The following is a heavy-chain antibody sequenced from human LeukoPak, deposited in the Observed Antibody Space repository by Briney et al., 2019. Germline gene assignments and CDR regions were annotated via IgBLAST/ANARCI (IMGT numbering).Heavy chain of an antibody. V-gene: IGHV4-34*01. CDR3: ARGRKAAAGTGRWYYYGMDV. Sequence: PSETLSLTCAVSGGSFSGYYRSWIRQPPGKGLEWIGEINHSGSTNYNPSPKSRVTISVDTSKNQFSLKLSSVTAADTAVYYCARGRKAAAGTGRWYYYGMDVWGQGTTVTVSS. CDR2: INHSGST. D-gene: IGHD6-13*01. CDR1: GGSFSGYY. J-gene: IGHJ6*02.